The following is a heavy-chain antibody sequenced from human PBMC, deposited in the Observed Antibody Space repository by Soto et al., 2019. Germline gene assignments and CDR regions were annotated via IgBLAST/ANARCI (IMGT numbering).Heavy chain of an antibody. J-gene: IGHJ4*02. Sequence: LRLSCAASGFTFSSAWMTWVRQAPGEALEWVGRIKSKTDGGTTDHAAPVKGRFTISRDDSKNTLYLQMNSLKTEDTAVYYCTTDLPPRAPVHYWGQGTLVTVSS. CDR2: IKSKTDGGTT. CDR1: GFTFSSAW. D-gene: IGHD1-1*01. V-gene: IGHV3-15*01. CDR3: TTDLPPRAPVHY.